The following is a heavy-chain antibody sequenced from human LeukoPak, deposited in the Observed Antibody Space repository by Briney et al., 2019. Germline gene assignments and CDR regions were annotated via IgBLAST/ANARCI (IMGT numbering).Heavy chain of an antibody. CDR2: IYTSGST. J-gene: IGHJ4*02. Sequence: SETLSLTCTVSGGSISSYYWSWIRQPAGKGLEWIGRIYTSGSTNYNPSPKSRVTMSVDTSKNQFSLKLSSVTAADTAVYYCARSCEAYDYVWGSYCWGQGTLVTVSS. CDR1: GGSISSYY. CDR3: ARSCEAYDYVWGSYC. D-gene: IGHD3-16*01. V-gene: IGHV4-4*07.